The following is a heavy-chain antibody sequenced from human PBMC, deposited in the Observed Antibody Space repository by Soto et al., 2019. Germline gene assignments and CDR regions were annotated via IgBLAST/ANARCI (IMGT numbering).Heavy chain of an antibody. J-gene: IGHJ4*02. CDR1: GGSFSGYY. D-gene: IGHD3-10*01. V-gene: IGHV4-34*01. CDR3: ARVLGYYYYGSGSYYNKRNNDY. Sequence: QVQLQQWGAGLLKPSETLSLTCAVYGGSFSGYYWSWIRQPPGKGLEWIGEINHSGSTNYNPSLKSRVTISVDTSKNQFSLKLCSVTAADTAVYYCARVLGYYYYGSGSYYNKRNNDYWGQGTLVTVSS. CDR2: INHSGST.